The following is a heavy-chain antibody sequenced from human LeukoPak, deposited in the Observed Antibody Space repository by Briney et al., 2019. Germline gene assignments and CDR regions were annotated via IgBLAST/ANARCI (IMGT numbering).Heavy chain of an antibody. CDR2: ISAYNGST. Sequence: ASVKVSCKASGYTFTSYGISWVRQAPGQGLEWMGWISAYNGSTNYAQKLQGRVTMTTDTSTSTAYMELRSLRSDDTAVYYCAGGYSSSWYDNWFDPWGQGTLVTVSS. J-gene: IGHJ5*02. V-gene: IGHV1-18*01. CDR1: GYTFTSYG. D-gene: IGHD6-13*01. CDR3: AGGYSSSWYDNWFDP.